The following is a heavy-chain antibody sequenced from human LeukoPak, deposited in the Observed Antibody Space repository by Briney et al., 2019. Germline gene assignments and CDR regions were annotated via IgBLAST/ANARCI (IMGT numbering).Heavy chain of an antibody. D-gene: IGHD3-10*01. Sequence: ASVKVSCKASGYTFTGYYMHWVRQAPGQGLEWMGWINPNSGGTNYAQKFQGRVTMTRDTSISTAYMELSRLRSDDTAVYYCARVNTDYYGSGSVDYWGQGTLVTVSS. CDR2: INPNSGGT. J-gene: IGHJ4*02. CDR3: ARVNTDYYGSGSVDY. CDR1: GYTFTGYY. V-gene: IGHV1-2*02.